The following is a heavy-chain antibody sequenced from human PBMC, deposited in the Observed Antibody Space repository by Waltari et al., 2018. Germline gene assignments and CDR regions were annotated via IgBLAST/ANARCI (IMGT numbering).Heavy chain of an antibody. Sequence: EVQLVESGGGLVQPGGSLRLSCAASGFTFSSYCMHWVRQAPGKGLVWVSDINTDGSTTNYADSVKGRFTISRDNAKNTLYLQMDSLRAEETAVYYCVIGAQHVSNWYASEYFQHWGQGTLVTVSS. CDR1: GFTFSSYC. D-gene: IGHD6-13*01. CDR3: VIGAQHVSNWYASEYFQH. J-gene: IGHJ1*01. CDR2: INTDGSTT. V-gene: IGHV3-74*01.